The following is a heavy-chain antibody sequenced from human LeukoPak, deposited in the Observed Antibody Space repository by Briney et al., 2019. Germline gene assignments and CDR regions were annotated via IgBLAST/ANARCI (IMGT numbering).Heavy chain of an antibody. CDR1: GGSISSYY. V-gene: IGHV4-59*08. CDR2: IYYSGST. CDR3: ATTHYYDSSGYYLDAFDI. D-gene: IGHD3-22*01. Sequence: SETLSLACTVSGGSISSYYWSWIRQPPGKGLEWIGYIYYSGSTNYNPSLKSRVTISVDTSKNQFSLKLSSVTAADTAVYYCATTHYYDSSGYYLDAFDIWGQGTMVTVSS. J-gene: IGHJ3*02.